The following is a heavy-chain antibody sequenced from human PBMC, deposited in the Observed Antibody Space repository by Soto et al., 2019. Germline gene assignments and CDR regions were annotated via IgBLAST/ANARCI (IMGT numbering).Heavy chain of an antibody. Sequence: EVQLLESGGGLVQPGGSLRLSCAASGFTFSNFVMGWVRRAPGKGLEWVSAIGGTSGSTYYADSVKGRFTISRDNSKDTLSLRMSSVGAEDTALYYCAKRRGDGYFDLWGRGTLVTVSS. D-gene: IGHD7-27*01. J-gene: IGHJ2*01. V-gene: IGHV3-23*01. CDR2: IGGTSGST. CDR3: AKRRGDGYFDL. CDR1: GFTFSNFV.